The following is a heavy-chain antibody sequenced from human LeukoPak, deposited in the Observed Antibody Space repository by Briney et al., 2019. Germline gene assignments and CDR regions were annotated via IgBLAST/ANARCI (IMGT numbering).Heavy chain of an antibody. D-gene: IGHD6-13*01. CDR3: AREKRIAAAGTFWFDP. CDR2: INPNSGGT. Sequence: ASVKVSCKASGYTFTGYYMHWVRQAPGQGLEWMGWINPNSGGTNYAQKFQGRVTMTRDTSISTAYMELSRLRSDDTAVYYCAREKRIAAAGTFWFDPWGQGTLVTGSS. J-gene: IGHJ5*02. V-gene: IGHV1-2*02. CDR1: GYTFTGYY.